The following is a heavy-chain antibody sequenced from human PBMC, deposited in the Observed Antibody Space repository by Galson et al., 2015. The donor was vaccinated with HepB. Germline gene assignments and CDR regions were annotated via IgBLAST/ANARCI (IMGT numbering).Heavy chain of an antibody. CDR2: ISKSGNT. V-gene: IGHV4-39*07. CDR1: GGSVSSSSNF. J-gene: IGHJ4*02. CDR3: IRDDIPPRVY. Sequence: ETLSLTCAVYGGSVSSSSNFWGWMRQPPGEGLEWIASISKSGNTYYTPSLKSRVTISVDTSKNQFSLKMSSVTAADTAFYYCIRDDIPPRVYWGQGALVTVSS. D-gene: IGHD5-24*01.